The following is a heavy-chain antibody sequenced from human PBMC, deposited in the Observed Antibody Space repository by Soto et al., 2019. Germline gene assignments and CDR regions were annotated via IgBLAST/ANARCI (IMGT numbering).Heavy chain of an antibody. D-gene: IGHD2-15*01. V-gene: IGHV4-30-2*01. Sequence: QLQLQESGSGLVKPSQTLSLTCAVSGGSISSGGYSWSWIRQPPGKGLEWIGYIYHSGSTYYNPALQRRVTISVDRSKDQVSLKLSSVTAADTAVYYCAREHNVGPGGYFDYWGQGTLVTVSS. J-gene: IGHJ4*02. CDR3: AREHNVGPGGYFDY. CDR2: IYHSGST. CDR1: GGSISSGGYS.